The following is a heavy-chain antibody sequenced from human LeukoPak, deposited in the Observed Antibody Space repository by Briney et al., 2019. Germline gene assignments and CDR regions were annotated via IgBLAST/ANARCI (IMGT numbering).Heavy chain of an antibody. J-gene: IGHJ6*02. Sequence: GGSLRLSCAASGFTFSSYAMHWVRQAPGKGLEWVAVISYDGSNKYYADSVKGRFTISRDNSKNTLYLQMNSLRAEDTAVYYCERDSLNDYGDYESGYYYYGMDVWGQGTTVTVSS. CDR1: GFTFSSYA. V-gene: IGHV3-30-3*01. CDR2: ISYDGSNK. D-gene: IGHD4-17*01. CDR3: ERDSLNDYGDYESGYYYYGMDV.